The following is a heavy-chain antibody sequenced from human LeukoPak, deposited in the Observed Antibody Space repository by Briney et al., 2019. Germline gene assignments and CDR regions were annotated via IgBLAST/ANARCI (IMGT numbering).Heavy chain of an antibody. CDR3: ARDFLGRDGYNYCWFDP. Sequence: ASVKLTCKTSGYTFTSYGISWVRQAPGQGLEWMGWISAYNGNTNYAQKLQGRVTMSTDTSTSTAYMELRSLRSDDTAVYYCARDFLGRDGYNYCWFDPWGQGTLVTVSS. V-gene: IGHV1-18*01. CDR1: GYTFTSYG. D-gene: IGHD5-24*01. J-gene: IGHJ5*02. CDR2: ISAYNGNT.